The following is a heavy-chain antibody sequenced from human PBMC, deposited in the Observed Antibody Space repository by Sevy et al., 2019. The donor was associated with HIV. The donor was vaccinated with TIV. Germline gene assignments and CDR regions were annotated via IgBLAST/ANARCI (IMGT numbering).Heavy chain of an antibody. D-gene: IGHD3-3*01. V-gene: IGHV4-34*01. CDR1: GGSFSGYY. CDR3: ARDRLRFLEWSPYYYYYGMDV. CDR2: INHSGST. Sequence: SETLSLTCAVYGGSFSGYYWSWIRQPPGKGLEWIGEINHSGSTNYNPSLKSRVTISVDTSKNQFSLKLSPVTAADTAVYYCARDRLRFLEWSPYYYYYGMDVWGQGTTVTVSS. J-gene: IGHJ6*02.